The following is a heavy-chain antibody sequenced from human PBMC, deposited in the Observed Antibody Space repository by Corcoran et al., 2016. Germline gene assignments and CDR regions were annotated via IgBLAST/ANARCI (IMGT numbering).Heavy chain of an antibody. D-gene: IGHD3-10*01. CDR1: GYTFNNYG. J-gene: IGHJ4*02. CDR3: ARDPGSGSLRVWDY. V-gene: IGHV1-18*01. CDR2: ISGYNDNT. Sequence: QVQLVQSGGEVKKPGASVKVSCKTSGYTFNNYGISWVRQAPGQGLEWMGWISGYNDNTKYAQKFQGRVTMTTDTSTTTVYMELRSLRFDDTAVDYCARDPGSGSLRVWDYWGQGTLVTVSS.